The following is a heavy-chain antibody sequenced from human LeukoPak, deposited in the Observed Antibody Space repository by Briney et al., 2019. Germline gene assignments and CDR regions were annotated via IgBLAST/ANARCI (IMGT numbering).Heavy chain of an antibody. Sequence: GGSLRLSCAVSGFTFSSCSMNWVRQAPGKGLEWVSYISGSSSTIYYADSVKGRFTISRDNAENSLYLQMNSLRDEDSAVYYCARDPHIAAAGTIFDYWGQGTLVTVSS. CDR3: ARDPHIAAAGTIFDY. V-gene: IGHV3-48*02. J-gene: IGHJ4*02. D-gene: IGHD6-13*01. CDR1: GFTFSSCS. CDR2: ISGSSSTI.